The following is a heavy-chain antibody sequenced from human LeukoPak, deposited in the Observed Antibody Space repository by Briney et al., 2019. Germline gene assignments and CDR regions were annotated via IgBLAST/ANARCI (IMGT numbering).Heavy chain of an antibody. Sequence: GGSLRLSCAASGNYWIHWVRQAPGKGLVWVSHINSDGSWTTYVDSVKGRFTISKDNAKNMVYLQMNNLRAEDTAVYYCVSFYETYWGRGTLVTVSS. CDR1: GNYW. CDR3: VSFYETY. J-gene: IGHJ4*02. D-gene: IGHD2-2*01. V-gene: IGHV3-74*01. CDR2: INSDGSWT.